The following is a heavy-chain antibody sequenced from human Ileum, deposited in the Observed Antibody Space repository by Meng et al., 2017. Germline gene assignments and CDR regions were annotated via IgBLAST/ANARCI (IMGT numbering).Heavy chain of an antibody. J-gene: IGHJ4*02. CDR2: IHHSGTT. D-gene: IGHD3-10*01. CDR3: ARGVVSGSHYNTY. CDR1: GGSISSSIW. Sequence: QVQLQESGPGLVKPSGTLSLTCAVSGGSISSSIWWSWVRQPPEKGLEWIGEIHHSGTTNYSPSIKSRLTISVDKSKNQFSLKLQSVTAADTAVYFCARGVVSGSHYNTYWGQGILVTVSS. V-gene: IGHV4-4*02.